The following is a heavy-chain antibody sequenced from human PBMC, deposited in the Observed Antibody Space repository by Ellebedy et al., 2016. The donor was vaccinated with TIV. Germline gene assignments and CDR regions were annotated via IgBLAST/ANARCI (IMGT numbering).Heavy chain of an antibody. J-gene: IGHJ4*02. CDR3: ARDSTAYYYFDD. Sequence: MPSETLSLTCAVSGGSISGTNWWSLVRQTPGKGLEWIGQFLHTGRTNYNPTLKSRVTISLDKSKNQFALKLSSVTAADTAMYYCARDSTAYYYFDDWGQGTLVTVSS. CDR2: FLHTGRT. CDR1: GGSISGTNW. V-gene: IGHV4-4*02. D-gene: IGHD3-9*01.